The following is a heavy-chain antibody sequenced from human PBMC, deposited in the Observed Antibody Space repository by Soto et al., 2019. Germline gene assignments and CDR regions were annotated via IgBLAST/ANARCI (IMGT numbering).Heavy chain of an antibody. J-gene: IGHJ6*02. CDR2: IYSGGST. D-gene: IGHD6-19*01. CDR1: GFTVSSNY. V-gene: IGHV3-53*01. CDR3: ARESVAVAGTNYYYGMDV. Sequence: PGGSLRLSCAASGFTVSSNYMSWVRQAPGKGLEWVSVIYSGGSTYYADSVKGRFTISRDNSKNTLYLQMNSLRAEDTAVYYCARESVAVAGTNYYYGMDVWGQGTTVTVSS.